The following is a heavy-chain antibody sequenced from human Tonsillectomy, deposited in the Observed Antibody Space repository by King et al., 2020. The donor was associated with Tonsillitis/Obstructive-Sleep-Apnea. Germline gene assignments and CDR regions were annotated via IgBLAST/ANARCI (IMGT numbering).Heavy chain of an antibody. V-gene: IGHV3-23*04. Sequence: VQLVESGGGLVQPGGSLRLSCAASGFTFSSYAMSWVRRAPGKGLEWVSTISGSGDSTYYADSVKGRFTISRDNSKSTLCLQMNSRRAEDTAVYFCAKSSMDNWSDGLYYWGQGTLVTVSS. J-gene: IGHJ4*02. D-gene: IGHD1-20*01. CDR2: ISGSGDST. CDR3: AKSSMDNWSDGLYY. CDR1: GFTFSSYA.